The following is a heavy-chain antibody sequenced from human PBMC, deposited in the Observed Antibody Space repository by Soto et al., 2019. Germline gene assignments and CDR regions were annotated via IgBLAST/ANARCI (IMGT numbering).Heavy chain of an antibody. CDR1: GGTFSSYA. V-gene: IGHV1-69*13. D-gene: IGHD5-18*01. J-gene: IGHJ6*02. CDR3: ASRPVDTAMVTATYYGMDV. Sequence: GASVKVSCKASGGTFSSYAISWVRQAPGQGLEWMGGIIPIFGTASYAQKFQGRVTITADESTSTAYMELSSLRSEDTAVYYCASRPVDTAMVTATYYGMDVWGQGTTVTVSS. CDR2: IIPIFGTA.